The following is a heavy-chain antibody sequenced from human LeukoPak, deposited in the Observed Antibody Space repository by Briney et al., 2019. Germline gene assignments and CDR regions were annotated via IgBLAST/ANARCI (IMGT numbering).Heavy chain of an antibody. D-gene: IGHD5-24*01. CDR2: ISSSSSHI. J-gene: IGHJ4*02. V-gene: IGHV3-48*01. CDR3: ARDRAGYNWVDY. CDR1: GFTFNRHS. Sequence: GGSLRLSCVGPGFTFNRHSMNWVRQAPGKGLEWISYISSSSSHIYYSDSVKGRFTISRDNAKNSVYLQMNSLRAEDTAVYFCARDRAGYNWVDYWGQGTLVSVSS.